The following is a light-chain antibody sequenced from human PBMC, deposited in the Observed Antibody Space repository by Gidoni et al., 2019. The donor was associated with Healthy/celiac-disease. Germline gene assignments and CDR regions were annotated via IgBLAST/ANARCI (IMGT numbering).Light chain of an antibody. V-gene: IGKV1-5*03. CDR2: KAS. CDR3: QQYNSYSWT. CDR1: QSISSW. Sequence: DIQMTQSPSTLSASVGDRVTITCRASQSISSWLAWYQQKPGKAPKLLIYKASSLESGVPSRFSGSGSGTEFTLTISSLQAEDVATYYCQQYNSYSWTFGQGTKVEIK. J-gene: IGKJ1*01.